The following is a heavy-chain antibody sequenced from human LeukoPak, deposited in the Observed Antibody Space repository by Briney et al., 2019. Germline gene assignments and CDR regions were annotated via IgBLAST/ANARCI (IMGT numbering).Heavy chain of an antibody. Sequence: ASVKVSCKASGYTFTGYYMHWVRQAPGQGLEWMGWINPNSGGTNYAQKFQGRVTMTRDTSISTAYMELSRLRSDDTAVYYCARGVGYCSSTSCYSFDPWGQGTLVTVSS. CDR1: GYTFTGYY. J-gene: IGHJ5*02. V-gene: IGHV1-2*02. CDR2: INPNSGGT. CDR3: ARGVGYCSSTSCYSFDP. D-gene: IGHD2-2*03.